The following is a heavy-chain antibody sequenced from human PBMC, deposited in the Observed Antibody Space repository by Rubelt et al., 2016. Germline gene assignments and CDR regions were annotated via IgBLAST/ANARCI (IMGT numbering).Heavy chain of an antibody. CDR3: ARGIHCSSASCLYYFDY. V-gene: IGHV1-2*06. Sequence: TFTGYYMHWVRQAPGQGLEWMGRINPNSGGTNYAQKFQGRVTMTRDTSISTAYMELSRLRSDDTAVYYCARGIHCSSASCLYYFDYWGQGTLITVSS. CDR2: INPNSGGT. D-gene: IGHD2-2*01. J-gene: IGHJ4*02. CDR1: TFTGYY.